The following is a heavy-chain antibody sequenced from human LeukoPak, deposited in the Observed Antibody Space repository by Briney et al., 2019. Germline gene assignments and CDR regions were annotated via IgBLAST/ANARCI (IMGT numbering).Heavy chain of an antibody. V-gene: IGHV3-23*01. D-gene: IGHD1-26*01. Sequence: GGSLRLSCAASGLTFSNYALSWVRQAPGKGLEWFSVISGSGGSKYFADSVKGRFTISRDNSQNTVYLQMTSLRAEDTAVYYCAKGWSIVGATGYFDYWGQGTLVTVSS. J-gene: IGHJ4*02. CDR3: AKGWSIVGATGYFDY. CDR2: ISGSGGSK. CDR1: GLTFSNYA.